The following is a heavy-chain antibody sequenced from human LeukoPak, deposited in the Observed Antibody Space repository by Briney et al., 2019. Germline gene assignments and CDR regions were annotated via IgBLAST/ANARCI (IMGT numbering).Heavy chain of an antibody. D-gene: IGHD6-13*01. Sequence: SQTLSLTCTVSGGSINSDDYYWSWIRQPAGKGLEWIGRIHSTGSTNYNPSLKSRVTISVDKSKNQFSLKVTSLTAADTAIYYCARTKRGYSWYEDWFDPWGQGTLVTVSS. CDR3: ARTKRGYSWYEDWFDP. CDR1: GGSINSDDYY. CDR2: IHSTGST. J-gene: IGHJ5*02. V-gene: IGHV4-61*02.